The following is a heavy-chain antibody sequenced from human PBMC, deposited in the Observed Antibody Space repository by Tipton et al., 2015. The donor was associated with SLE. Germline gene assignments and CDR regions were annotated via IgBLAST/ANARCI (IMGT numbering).Heavy chain of an antibody. CDR3: ARDLTSFYGMDV. V-gene: IGHV3-48*03. CDR2: ISSSGSTI. J-gene: IGHJ6*02. Sequence: SLRLSCAASGFTFSSYEMNWVRQAPGKGLEWVSYISSSGSTIYYADSVKGRFTISGDNAKNSLYLQMNSLRAEDTAVYYCARDLTSFYGMDVWGQGTTVTVSS. CDR1: GFTFSSYE. D-gene: IGHD3-9*01.